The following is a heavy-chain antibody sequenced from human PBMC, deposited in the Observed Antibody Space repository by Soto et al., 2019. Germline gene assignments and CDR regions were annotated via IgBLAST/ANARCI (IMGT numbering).Heavy chain of an antibody. V-gene: IGHV4-31*03. CDR1: GGSISSGGYY. J-gene: IGHJ4*02. CDR2: IYYSGST. Sequence: PSETLSLTCTVSGGSISSGGYYWSWIRQHPGKGLEWIGYIYYSGSTYYNPSLKSRVTISVDTSKNQFSLKLSSVTAADTAVYYCARNARGYSYGSLGCWGQGTLVTVSS. D-gene: IGHD5-18*01. CDR3: ARNARGYSYGSLGC.